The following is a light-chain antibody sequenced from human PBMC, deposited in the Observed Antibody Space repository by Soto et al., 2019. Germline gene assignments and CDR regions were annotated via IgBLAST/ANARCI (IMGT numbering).Light chain of an antibody. CDR1: SSDVGAYNY. J-gene: IGLJ1*01. CDR3: CSYADNTDYG. V-gene: IGLV2-8*01. CDR2: EVT. Sequence: QSVLTQPPSASEFLGQSVTISCTGTSSDVGAYNYVSWYQQHPGKAPKLMIYEVTRRPSGVPDRFSGSKSGNTASLNVSGLQAEDEADYYCCSYADNTDYGFGTGTKVTVL.